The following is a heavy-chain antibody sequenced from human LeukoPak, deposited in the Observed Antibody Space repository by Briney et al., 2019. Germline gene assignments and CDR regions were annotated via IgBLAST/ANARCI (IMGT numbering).Heavy chain of an antibody. J-gene: IGHJ6*02. CDR3: ARGESRFRDVDTDDGYYYGMTS. D-gene: IGHD5-18*01. CDR1: GGTFSSYA. Sequence: ASVKVSCKASGGTFSSYAISWVRQAPGQGLEWMGRIIPILGIANYAQKFQGRVTITADKSTSTAYMELSSLRSEDTAVYYCARGESRFRDVDTDDGYYYGMTSGAKGPRSPSP. CDR2: IIPILGIA. V-gene: IGHV1-69*04.